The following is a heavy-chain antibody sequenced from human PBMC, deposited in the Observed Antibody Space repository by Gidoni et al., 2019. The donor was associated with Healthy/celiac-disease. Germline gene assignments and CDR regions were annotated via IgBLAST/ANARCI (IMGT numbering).Heavy chain of an antibody. Sequence: QVHLVQSGAEVKKPGASVKVSCQSSGYSFPNYAMNWVRQAHGQGLEWMGWINAGNGNTKYSQKFQDRVTISRDTSARIAYMELSSLRSEDTAVYYCGRDRGYGVVPAASDYWGQGTLVIVSS. CDR2: INAGNGNT. CDR1: GYSFPNYA. V-gene: IGHV1-3*01. D-gene: IGHD2-2*01. J-gene: IGHJ4*02. CDR3: GRDRGYGVVPAASDY.